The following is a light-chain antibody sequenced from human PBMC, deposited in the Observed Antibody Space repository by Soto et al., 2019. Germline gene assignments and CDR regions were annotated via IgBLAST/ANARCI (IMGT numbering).Light chain of an antibody. Sequence: DIQMTQSPSSLSASVGDRVTITCRATQSIGNHLNWYQQKPGNAPKLLIFGASNLQSGVPSRFSGSGSGTDFTLTISSLEPEDFAVYYCQQHSHWPPWTFGQGTRVEIQ. CDR1: QSIGNH. CDR2: GAS. J-gene: IGKJ1*01. V-gene: IGKV1-39*01. CDR3: QQHSHWPPWT.